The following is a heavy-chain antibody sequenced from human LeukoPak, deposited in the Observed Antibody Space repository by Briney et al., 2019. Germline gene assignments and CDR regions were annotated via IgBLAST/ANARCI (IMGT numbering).Heavy chain of an antibody. CDR2: ISYDGSNK. CDR3: ARGLWQQLVPWFDP. V-gene: IGHV3-30*03. Sequence: PGRSLRLSCAASGFTFSSYGMHWVRQAPGKGLEWVAVISYDGSNKYYADSVKGRFTISRDNSKSTLYLQMNSLRAEDTAVYYCARGLWQQLVPWFDPWGQGTLVTVSS. D-gene: IGHD6-13*01. J-gene: IGHJ5*02. CDR1: GFTFSSYG.